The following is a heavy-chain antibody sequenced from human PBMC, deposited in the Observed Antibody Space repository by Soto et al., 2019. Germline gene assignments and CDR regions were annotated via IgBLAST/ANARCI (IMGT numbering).Heavy chain of an antibody. CDR3: ARSVAGTHVWDY. V-gene: IGHV3-30-3*01. CDR1: GFTFSSYP. CDR2: ISYDGSNK. D-gene: IGHD6-19*01. Sequence: QVQLVESGGGVVQPGRSLRLSCAASGFTFSSYPMHWVRQAPGKGLEWVAVISYDGSNKYYADSVKGRFTISRDNSKNTLYLQMNRLRAEDSAVYYCARSVAGTHVWDYWGQGTLVTVSS. J-gene: IGHJ4*02.